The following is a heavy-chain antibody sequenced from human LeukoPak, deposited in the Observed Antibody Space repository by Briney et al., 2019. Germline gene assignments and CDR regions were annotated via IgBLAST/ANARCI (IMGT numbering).Heavy chain of an antibody. CDR2: ISGSGGST. V-gene: IGHV3-23*01. CDR3: PNEGRSSYDYVWGSYRGGGTDY. Sequence: GGSLRLSCAASGFTFSSYAMSWVRQAPGKGLEWVSGISGSGGSTYYADSVKGRFTISRDNSKDTLYLQMNSLRAEDTAVYYRPNEGRSSYDYVWGSYRGGGTDYWGQGTLVTVSS. D-gene: IGHD3-16*02. J-gene: IGHJ4*02. CDR1: GFTFSSYA.